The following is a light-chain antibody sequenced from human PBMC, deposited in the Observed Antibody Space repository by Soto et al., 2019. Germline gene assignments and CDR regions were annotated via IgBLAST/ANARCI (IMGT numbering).Light chain of an antibody. CDR1: SSNIGAGYD. CDR2: GNS. Sequence: QSVLTQPPSVSGAPGQRVTISCTGSSSNIGAGYDVHWYQQLPGTAPKLLIYGNSNRPSGVPDRFSGSKSGASAYLAITGLKAEDEADYYCQSYDSSLSGNVVFGGGTKVTVL. J-gene: IGLJ2*01. CDR3: QSYDSSLSGNVV. V-gene: IGLV1-40*01.